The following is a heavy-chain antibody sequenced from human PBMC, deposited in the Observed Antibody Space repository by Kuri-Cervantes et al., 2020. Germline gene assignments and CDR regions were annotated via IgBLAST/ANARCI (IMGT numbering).Heavy chain of an antibody. CDR2: MNPNSGNT. CDR1: GYTFTSYD. V-gene: IGHV1-8*01. J-gene: IGHJ6*02. D-gene: IGHD3-16*02. CDR3: ARVEGGRYPDSYYYYGMDV. Sequence: ASVQVSCKASGYTFTSYDINWVRQATGQGLEWMGWMNPNSGNTGYAQKFQGRVTMTRNTSISTAYMELSSLRSEDTAVYYCARVEGGRYPDSYYYYGMDVWGQGTTVTVSS.